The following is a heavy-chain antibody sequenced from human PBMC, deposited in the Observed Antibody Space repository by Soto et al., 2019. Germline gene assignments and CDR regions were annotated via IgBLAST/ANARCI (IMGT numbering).Heavy chain of an antibody. CDR3: TKVGVIVGSL. Sequence: EVQLVESGGGLVQPGGSLKLSCAASGFSFSGSAIHWVRQASGKGLEWVGRIRSKANSHATAYAASVKGRFTISSDDSKNTAYLQMNSLKTEDTAVYYCTKVGVIVGSLWCQGTLVTVSS. J-gene: IGHJ4*02. CDR2: IRSKANSHAT. V-gene: IGHV3-73*02. D-gene: IGHD2-21*01. CDR1: GFSFSGSA.